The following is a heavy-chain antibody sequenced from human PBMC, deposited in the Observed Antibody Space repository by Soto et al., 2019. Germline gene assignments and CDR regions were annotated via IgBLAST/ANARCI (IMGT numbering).Heavy chain of an antibody. CDR3: AHRRRYGGYYDAFDI. V-gene: IGHV2-26*01. CDR1: GFSLSNARMG. Sequence: SGPTLVNPTETLTLTCTVSGFSLSNARMGVSWIRQPPGKALEWLAHIFSNDEKSYSTSLKSRLTITKDTSKNQVVLSKTNKNPVDTATYYCAHRRRYGGYYDAFDIWG. D-gene: IGHD5-12*01. J-gene: IGHJ3*02. CDR2: IFSNDEK.